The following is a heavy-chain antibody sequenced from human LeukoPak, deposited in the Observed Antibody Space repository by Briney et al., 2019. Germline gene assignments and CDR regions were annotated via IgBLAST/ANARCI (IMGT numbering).Heavy chain of an antibody. J-gene: IGHJ4*02. V-gene: IGHV3-53*01. Sequence: GGSLRLSCAASGFTVSSHYISWVRQAPGKGLEWVSLIYGGGSTYYADSVKGRFTISRDNSKNTLYLQMNSLRAEDTAVYYCARGMGSSWYYFGYWGQGTLVTVSS. D-gene: IGHD6-13*01. CDR1: GFTVSSHY. CDR3: ARGMGSSWYYFGY. CDR2: IYGGGST.